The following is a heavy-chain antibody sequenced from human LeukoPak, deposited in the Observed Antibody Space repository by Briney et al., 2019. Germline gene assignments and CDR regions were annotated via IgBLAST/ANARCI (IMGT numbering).Heavy chain of an antibody. J-gene: IGHJ3*02. V-gene: IGHV4-39*01. CDR1: GGSISSSSYY. D-gene: IGHD3-3*01. CDR2: IYYSGST. CDR3: ARPRREYDFWSGYYTAFDI. Sequence: SQTLSLTCTVSGGSISSSSYYWGWIRQPPGKGLEWIGSIYYSGSTYYNPSLKSRVTISVDTSKNQFSLKLSSVTAADTAVYYCARPRREYDFWSGYYTAFDIWGQGTMVTVSS.